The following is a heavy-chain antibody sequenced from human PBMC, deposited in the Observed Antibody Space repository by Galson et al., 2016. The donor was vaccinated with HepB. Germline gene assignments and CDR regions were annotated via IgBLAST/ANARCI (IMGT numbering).Heavy chain of an antibody. CDR1: GFTFFSFS. J-gene: IGHJ5*02. CDR2: IDPNGVTT. D-gene: IGHD3-16*01. Sequence: SVKVSCKASGFTFFSFSVHWVRQAPGQGLEWMGRIDPNGVTTTNTQKFQGRVTMTRDTFTSTAFMALSSLRFDDTAVYYCAREDGKSDATAYHNVVDPWGQGTLVTVSS. CDR3: AREDGKSDATAYHNVVDP. V-gene: IGHV1-46*01.